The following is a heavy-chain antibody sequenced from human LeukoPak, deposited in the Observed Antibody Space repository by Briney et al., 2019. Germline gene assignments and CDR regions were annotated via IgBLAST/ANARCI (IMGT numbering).Heavy chain of an antibody. CDR2: IYPGDSDT. CDR3: ARLDYDGNPFDN. CDR1: GYSFISYW. D-gene: IGHD4-23*01. V-gene: IGHV5-51*01. Sequence: TGESLKISCKVSGYSFISYWIGWVRQMPDKGLESLGMIYPGDSDTRYSPSFQGLVTLSVDKSITTAYLQWSSLKASDTAIYYCARLDYDGNPFDNWGPGTLVTVSS. J-gene: IGHJ4*02.